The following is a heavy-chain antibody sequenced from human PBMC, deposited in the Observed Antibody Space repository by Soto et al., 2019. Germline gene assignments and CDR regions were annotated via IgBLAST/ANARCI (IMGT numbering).Heavy chain of an antibody. Sequence: PSETLSLTCTVSGGSISSYYWSWIRQPPGKGLEWIGYIYYSGSTNYNPSLKSRVTISVDTSKNQFSLKLSSVTAADTAVYYCARAGVKTPDTAGNRGQGTLVTGSS. CDR2: IYYSGST. V-gene: IGHV4-59*12. J-gene: IGHJ4*02. CDR1: GGSISSYY. D-gene: IGHD5-18*01. CDR3: ARAGVKTPDTAGN.